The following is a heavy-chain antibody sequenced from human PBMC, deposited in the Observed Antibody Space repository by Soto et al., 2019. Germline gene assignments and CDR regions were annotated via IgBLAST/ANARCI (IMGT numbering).Heavy chain of an antibody. CDR2: ISAYNGNT. CDR3: ARDHWVTMVRGVIITRNWFDP. J-gene: IGHJ5*02. CDR1: GYTFTSYG. D-gene: IGHD3-10*01. Sequence: GASVKVSCKASGYTFTSYGISWVRQAPGQGLEWMGWISAYNGNTNYAQKLQGRVTMTTDTSTSTAYMELRSLRSDDTAVYYCARDHWVTMVRGVIITRNWFDPWGQGTLVTVSS. V-gene: IGHV1-18*01.